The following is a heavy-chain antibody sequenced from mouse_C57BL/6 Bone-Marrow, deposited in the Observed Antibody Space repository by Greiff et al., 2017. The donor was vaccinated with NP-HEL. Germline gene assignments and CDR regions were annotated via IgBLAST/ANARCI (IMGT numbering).Heavy chain of an antibody. V-gene: IGHV14-4*01. Sequence: VQLQQSGAELVRPGASVKLSCTASGFNIKDDYMHWVKQRPEQGLEWIGWIDPENGDTAYASKFQGKATITADTSSNTAYLQLSSLTSEDTAVYYCTNNDGYYFDYWGQGTTLTVSS. D-gene: IGHD2-3*01. CDR1: GFNIKDDY. CDR2: IDPENGDT. CDR3: TNNDGYYFDY. J-gene: IGHJ2*01.